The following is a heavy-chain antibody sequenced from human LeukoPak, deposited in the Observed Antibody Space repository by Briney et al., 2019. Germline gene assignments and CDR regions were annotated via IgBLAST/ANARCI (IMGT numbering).Heavy chain of an antibody. V-gene: IGHV1-18*01. J-gene: IGHJ6*02. Sequence: ASVKVSCKASGGTFSSYGISWVRQAPGQGLEWMGWISAYNGNTNYAQKLQGRVTMTTDTSTSTAYMELRSLRSDDTAVYYCARVLEAVADYGMDVWGQGTTVTVSS. CDR3: ARVLEAVADYGMDV. CDR1: GGTFSSYG. CDR2: ISAYNGNT. D-gene: IGHD6-19*01.